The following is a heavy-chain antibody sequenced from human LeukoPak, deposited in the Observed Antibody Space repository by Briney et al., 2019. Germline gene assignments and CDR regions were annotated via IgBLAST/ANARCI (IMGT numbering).Heavy chain of an antibody. D-gene: IGHD3-3*01. CDR2: IYTSGST. Sequence: SQTLSLTCTASGCSISSGSYNWSWIRPPTGQGLEWIVRIYTSGSTNYNPSLDSLTITSVNTYNNLYSQMLSSMAAEAAAVYYCARQYDFWSGYSLDYWGQGTLVTVSS. J-gene: IGHJ4*02. CDR3: ARQYDFWSGYSLDY. CDR1: GCSISSGSYN. V-gene: IGHV4-61*02.